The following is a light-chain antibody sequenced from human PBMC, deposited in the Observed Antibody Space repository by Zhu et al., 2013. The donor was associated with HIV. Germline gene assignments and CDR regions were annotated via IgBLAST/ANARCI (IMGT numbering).Light chain of an antibody. V-gene: IGKV1-39*01. CDR3: QQSYSIPRT. CDR1: QSISTY. CDR2: AAS. Sequence: DIQVTQSPSSLSASVGDRVTITCRASQSISTYLNWYHQGPGKAPKLLIYAASTLQSGVPSRFSGSRSGTDFTLTISSLQPEDFATYFCQQSYSIPRTFGGGPKVEI. J-gene: IGKJ4*01.